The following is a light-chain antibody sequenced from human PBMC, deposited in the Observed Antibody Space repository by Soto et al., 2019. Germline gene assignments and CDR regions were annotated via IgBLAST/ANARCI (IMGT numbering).Light chain of an antibody. J-gene: IGKJ1*01. Sequence: EIVLTQSPGTLSLSPGERDTLSCRASQSVSSSYLAWYQQKPGQAPRLLIYGASNRATGIPDRFSGSGSGTDFTLTISSLEPEDFAVYYCQQRNNWTFGQGTRWIS. CDR1: QSVSSSY. V-gene: IGKV3D-20*02. CDR2: GAS. CDR3: QQRNNWT.